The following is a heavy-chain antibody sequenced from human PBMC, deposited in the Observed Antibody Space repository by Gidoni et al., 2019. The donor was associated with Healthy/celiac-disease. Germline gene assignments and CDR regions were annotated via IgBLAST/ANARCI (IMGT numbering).Heavy chain of an antibody. CDR3: AREYYDFWSGPSYYYYYGMDV. CDR2: ILPNLCIT. J-gene: IGHJ6*02. D-gene: IGHD3-3*01. V-gene: IGHV1-69*04. CDR1: GGTFSSYA. Sequence: QVQLVQSGAEVKKPGSSVKVSCKASGGTFSSYAISWVRQAPGQGPGGMGRILPNLCITNYAQEFQGRVTITADKSTSTAYMELSSLRSEDTAVYYCAREYYDFWSGPSYYYYYGMDVWGQGTTVTVSS.